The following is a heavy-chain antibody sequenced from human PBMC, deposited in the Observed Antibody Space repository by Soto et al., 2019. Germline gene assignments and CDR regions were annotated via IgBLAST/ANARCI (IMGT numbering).Heavy chain of an antibody. D-gene: IGHD2-8*01. CDR1: GESLNSPTYY. V-gene: IGHV4-61*01. Sequence: SETLSLTCTVSGESLNSPTYYWTCILQPPRKGLEWIAHIYYSGRTIYNPSLQSRVAISVDTSKNQFYLELNSVTAADTAVYFCERETKETDYYYGLDRWGQGTTVPVAS. CDR2: IYYSGRT. J-gene: IGHJ6*02. CDR3: ERETKETDYYYGLDR.